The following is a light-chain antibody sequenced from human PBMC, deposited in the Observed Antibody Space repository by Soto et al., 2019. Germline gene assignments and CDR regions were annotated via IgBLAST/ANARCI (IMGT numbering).Light chain of an antibody. Sequence: EIVLTQSPATLSLSPGERATLSCRASQSVSSYLAWYQQKPGQAPRLLIYDASNRATGIPARFSGSGSGTDFTLTISSLEPEDFAVYYWQQRSNWPPTFGGGT. J-gene: IGKJ4*01. CDR3: QQRSNWPPT. CDR2: DAS. CDR1: QSVSSY. V-gene: IGKV3-11*01.